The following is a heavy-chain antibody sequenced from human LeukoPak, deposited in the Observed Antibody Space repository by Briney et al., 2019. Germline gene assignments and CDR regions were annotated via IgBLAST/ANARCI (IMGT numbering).Heavy chain of an antibody. CDR1: GFTFSDYY. D-gene: IGHD5-24*01. CDR3: ARDGRMRGMKQERRWSNFDY. V-gene: IGHV3-11*04. J-gene: IGHJ4*02. CDR2: ISSSGSTI. Sequence: PGGSLRLSCAASGFTFSDYYMSWIRQAPGKGLEWVSYISSSGSTIYYADSVKGRFTISRDNAKNSLYLQMNSLRAEDTAVYYCARDGRMRGMKQERRWSNFDYWGQGTLVTVSS.